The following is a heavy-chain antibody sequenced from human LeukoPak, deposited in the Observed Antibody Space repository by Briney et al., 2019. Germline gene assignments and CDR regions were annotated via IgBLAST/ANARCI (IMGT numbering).Heavy chain of an antibody. V-gene: IGHV3-15*01. Sequence: GGSLRLSCAASGFTFRNAWMSWVRQAPGKGLEWVGRIKKTTDGGTTDYAAPVKGRSTISRDDSKNTVHLQVNSLKIEDTAVYYCTTDCSSTSCYGDGAFDIWGQGTMVTVSS. CDR2: IKKTTDGGTT. CDR3: TTDCSSTSCYGDGAFDI. CDR1: GFTFRNAW. J-gene: IGHJ3*02. D-gene: IGHD2-2*01.